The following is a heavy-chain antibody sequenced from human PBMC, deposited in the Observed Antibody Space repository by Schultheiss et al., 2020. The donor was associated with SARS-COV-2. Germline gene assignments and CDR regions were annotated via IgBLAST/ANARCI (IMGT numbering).Heavy chain of an antibody. CDR3: ARDRAYYYDSSGTPRVAREGYYGMDV. J-gene: IGHJ6*02. D-gene: IGHD3-22*01. CDR2: ISSSSSYI. Sequence: GGSLRLSCAASGFTFSSYGMNWVRQAPGKGLEWVSSISSSSSYIYYADSVKGRFTISRDNAKNSLYLQMNSLRAEDTAVYYCARDRAYYYDSSGTPRVAREGYYGMDVWGQGTTVTVSS. V-gene: IGHV3-21*04. CDR1: GFTFSSYG.